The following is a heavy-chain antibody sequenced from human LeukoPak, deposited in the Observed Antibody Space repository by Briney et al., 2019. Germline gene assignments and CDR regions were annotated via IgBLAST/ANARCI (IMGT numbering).Heavy chain of an antibody. CDR3: ARGGMVRDRRHFQFDY. Sequence: ASVKVSCKTSGYTFSSYHIHWVRQAPGQGLEWMGIINPSGGSTIYAQKFQGRVTMTRDTSTSTVYMDLTSLRSEDTAVYYCARGGMVRDRRHFQFDYWGQGTLVTVSS. V-gene: IGHV1-46*01. D-gene: IGHD3-10*01. CDR1: GYTFSSYH. J-gene: IGHJ4*02. CDR2: INPSGGST.